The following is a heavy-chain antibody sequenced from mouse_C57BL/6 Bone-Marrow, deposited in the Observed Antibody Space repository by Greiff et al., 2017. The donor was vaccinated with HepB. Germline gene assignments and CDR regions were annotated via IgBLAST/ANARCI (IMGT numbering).Heavy chain of an antibody. D-gene: IGHD1-1*01. Sequence: QVQLQQPGAELVKPGASVKVSCKASGYTFTSYWMHWVKQRPGQGLEWIGRIHPSDSDTNYNQKFKGKATLTVDKSSSTAYMQLSSLTSEDSAIYYCAMDYGSRDRFAYLGQGTLVTVSA. V-gene: IGHV1-74*01. CDR2: IHPSDSDT. CDR1: GYTFTSYW. CDR3: AMDYGSRDRFAY. J-gene: IGHJ3*01.